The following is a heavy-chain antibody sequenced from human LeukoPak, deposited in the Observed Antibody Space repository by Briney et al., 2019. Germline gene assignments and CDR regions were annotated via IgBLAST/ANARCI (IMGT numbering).Heavy chain of an antibody. CDR2: ISSSGSTI. V-gene: IGHV3-11*04. D-gene: IGHD6-25*01. J-gene: IGHJ4*02. CDR1: GFTFSDYY. Sequence: GGSLRLSCAPSGFTFSDYYMSWIRQAPGPGLEWVSYISSSGSTIYYADSLKGRFTISRDNAKNSLYLQMNSQRAEDTAVYYCAREDASSGDYWGQGILVTVSS. CDR3: AREDASSGDY.